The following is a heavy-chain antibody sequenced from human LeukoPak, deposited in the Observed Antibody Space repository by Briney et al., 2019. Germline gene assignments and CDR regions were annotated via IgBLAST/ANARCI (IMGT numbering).Heavy chain of an antibody. CDR1: GYTFTSYA. CDR2: INAGNGNT. D-gene: IGHD3-22*01. CDR3: ASCPAYYYDSSGEGYYYGMDV. Sequence: ASVKVSCKASGYTFTSYAMHWVRQAPGQRLEWMGWINAGNGNTKYSQKFQGRVTITRDTSASTAYMELSSLRSEDTAVYYCASCPAYYYDSSGEGYYYGMDVWGQGTTVTVSS. V-gene: IGHV1-3*01. J-gene: IGHJ6*02.